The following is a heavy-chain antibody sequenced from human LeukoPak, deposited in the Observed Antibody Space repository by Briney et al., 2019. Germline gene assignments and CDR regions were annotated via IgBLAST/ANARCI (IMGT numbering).Heavy chain of an antibody. CDR3: AREGEFRSRLLDYYMDV. Sequence: GASVKVSCKASGYIFSAYYIHWVRQAPGQGLEWMGWINPNSGGTNNAQQFQGRVTMTRDTSISTAYMELSRLRSDDTAVYYCAREGEFRSRLLDYYMDVWGKGTTVTISS. CDR2: INPNSGGT. V-gene: IGHV1-2*02. J-gene: IGHJ6*03. D-gene: IGHD3-16*01. CDR1: GYIFSAYY.